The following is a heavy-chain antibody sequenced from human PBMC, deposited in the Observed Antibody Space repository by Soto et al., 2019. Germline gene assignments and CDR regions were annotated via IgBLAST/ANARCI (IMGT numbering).Heavy chain of an antibody. CDR1: GGSISSGGYS. J-gene: IGHJ5*02. D-gene: IGHD3-10*01. CDR3: ARGGLSGGWFDP. CDR2: IYHSGST. Sequence: QLQLQESGSGLVKPSQTLSLTCAVSGGSISSGGYSWSWIRQPPGKGLEWIGYIYHSGSTYYNPSLTSRVTISVDRSKNQFSLKLDSVPAEDTAGYYGARGGLSGGWFDPWGQGPLVTVSS. V-gene: IGHV4-30-2*01.